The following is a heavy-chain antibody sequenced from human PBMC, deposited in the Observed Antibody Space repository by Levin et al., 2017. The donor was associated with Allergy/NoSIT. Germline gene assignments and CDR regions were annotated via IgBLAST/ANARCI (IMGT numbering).Heavy chain of an antibody. CDR1: GFTFSNYN. CDR3: ARDRRLKGSYGYD. D-gene: IGHD5-18*01. J-gene: IGHJ4*02. V-gene: IGHV3-21*01. CDR2: ISSSSSYI. Sequence: GESLKISCAASGFTFSNYNMNWVRQAPGKGLEWVSSISSSSSYIYYADSVRGRFTISRDNAKTSLYLQMNSLRAEDTAVYYCARDRRLKGSYGYDWGQGTLVTVSS.